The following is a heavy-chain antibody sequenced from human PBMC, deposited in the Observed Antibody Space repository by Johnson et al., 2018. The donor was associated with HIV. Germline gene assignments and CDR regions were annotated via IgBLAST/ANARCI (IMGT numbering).Heavy chain of an antibody. V-gene: IGHV3-30*02. Sequence: QVQLVESGGGVVQPGRSLRLSCAASGFTFSSYAMHWVRQAPGTGLEWVAFIRYDGSNKYYADSVKGRFTISRDNSKNTLYLQMNSLRAEDTAVYYCAKSTWELRHLDAFALWGQGTMVTVSS. CDR3: AKSTWELRHLDAFAL. J-gene: IGHJ3*01. D-gene: IGHD1-26*01. CDR2: IRYDGSNK. CDR1: GFTFSSYA.